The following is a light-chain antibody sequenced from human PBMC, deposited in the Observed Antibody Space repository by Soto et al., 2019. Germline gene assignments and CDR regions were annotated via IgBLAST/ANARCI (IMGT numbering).Light chain of an antibody. J-gene: IGLJ2*01. Sequence: QSALTQPASVSGSPGQSITISCTGTSSDVGSYNLVSWYQQHPGKAPKLMIYEVSKRPSGVSNRFSGSKSGNKASLTISGLQAEDEADHYCCSYAGSSTHVVYGGGTKLTVL. CDR3: CSYAGSSTHVV. CDR1: SSDVGSYNL. V-gene: IGLV2-23*02. CDR2: EVS.